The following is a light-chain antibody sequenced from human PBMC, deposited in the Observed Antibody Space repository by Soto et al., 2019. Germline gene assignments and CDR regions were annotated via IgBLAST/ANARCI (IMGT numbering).Light chain of an antibody. Sequence: IVLTQSPGTLSLSPGERTTLSCRASQSISRYLAWYQQKPGRGPRLLIYGASSRATGTPDRFSGSGSGTDFTLTINRLEPEDFALYYCQQYGSSPPTFGQGTRWIS. CDR1: QSISRY. CDR3: QQYGSSPPT. CDR2: GAS. J-gene: IGKJ1*01. V-gene: IGKV3-20*01.